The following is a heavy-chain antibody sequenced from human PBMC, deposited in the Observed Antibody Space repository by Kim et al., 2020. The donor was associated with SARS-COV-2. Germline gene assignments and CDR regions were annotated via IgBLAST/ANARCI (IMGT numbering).Heavy chain of an antibody. V-gene: IGHV3-23*01. Sequence: GGSLRLSCAASGFTFSGYAMSWVRQAPGKGLEWVSAISCSGGSTYYADSVKGRFTISRDNSKNTLYLQMNSLRAEDTAVYYCAKVALLWFGELYDYWGQGTLVTVSS. J-gene: IGHJ4*02. CDR2: ISCSGGST. D-gene: IGHD3-10*01. CDR1: GFTFSGYA. CDR3: AKVALLWFGELYDY.